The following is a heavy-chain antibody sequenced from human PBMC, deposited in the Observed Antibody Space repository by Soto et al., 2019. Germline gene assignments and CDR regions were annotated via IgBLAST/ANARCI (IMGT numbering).Heavy chain of an antibody. Sequence: GASVKVSCKASGGTFSSYAISWVRQAPGQGLEWMGGIIPIFGTANYAQKFQGRVTITADESTSTAYMELSSLRFDDTAVYYCAREGDVPYYYYGMDVWGQGTTVTVSS. J-gene: IGHJ6*02. CDR3: AREGDVPYYYYGMDV. CDR2: IIPIFGTA. CDR1: GGTFSSYA. V-gene: IGHV1-69*13. D-gene: IGHD2-21*02.